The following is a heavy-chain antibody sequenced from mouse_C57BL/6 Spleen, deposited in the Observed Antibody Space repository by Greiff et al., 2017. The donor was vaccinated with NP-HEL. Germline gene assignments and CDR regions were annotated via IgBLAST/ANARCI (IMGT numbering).Heavy chain of an antibody. CDR3: ARSTVVAYYFDY. Sequence: EVQLQQSGPELVKPGASVKISCKASGYTFTDYYMNWVQQSHGKSLEWIGDINPNNGGTSYNQKFKGKATLTVDKSSSTAYMELRSLTSEDSAVYDCARSTVVAYYFDYWGQGTTLTVSS. J-gene: IGHJ2*01. D-gene: IGHD1-1*01. CDR1: GYTFTDYY. V-gene: IGHV1-26*01. CDR2: INPNNGGT.